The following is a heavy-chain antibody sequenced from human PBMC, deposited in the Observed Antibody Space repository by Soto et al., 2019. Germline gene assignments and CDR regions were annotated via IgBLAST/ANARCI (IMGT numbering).Heavy chain of an antibody. CDR1: GFGVSNNY. D-gene: IGHD5-18*01. CDR2: INSGGNT. J-gene: IGHJ6*02. V-gene: IGHV3-66*01. CDR3: ARGGDSYGYVENYYYGMDV. Sequence: EVQLVESGGGLVQPGGSLRLSCAASGFGVSNNYMSWVRQAPGKGLEWVSAINSGGNTYYADSVKGRFTISRDNSKNTVYLQMNSVGAEDTAVYYCARGGDSYGYVENYYYGMDVWGQGTTVTVSS.